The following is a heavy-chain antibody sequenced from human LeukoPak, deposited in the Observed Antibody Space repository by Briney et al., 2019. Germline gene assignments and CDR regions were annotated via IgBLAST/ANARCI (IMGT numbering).Heavy chain of an antibody. V-gene: IGHV3-30-3*01. D-gene: IGHD2-2*01. CDR1: GFIFSNYV. CDR3: ARVKIVVVPAPMDV. J-gene: IGHJ6*03. CDR2: ISYDGSNK. Sequence: GGSLRLSCAASGFIFSNYVMHWVRQAPGKGLEWVAVISYDGSNKYYADSVKGRFTISRDSSKNTLFLQMNSLRAEDTAVCYCARVKIVVVPAPMDVWDKGTTVTVSS.